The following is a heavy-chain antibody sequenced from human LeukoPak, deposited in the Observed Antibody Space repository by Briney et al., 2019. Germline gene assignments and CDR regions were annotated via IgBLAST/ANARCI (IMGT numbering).Heavy chain of an antibody. CDR3: ARDRGYSGYGHNFDS. Sequence: PGGSLRLSCAASGFPFSSYGMHWVRQAPGKGLEWVAVIWYDGSNKYYADSVKGRFTISRDNSKNTLYLQMNSLRAEDTAVYYCARDRGYSGYGHNFDSWGQGTLVTVSS. D-gene: IGHD5-12*01. V-gene: IGHV3-33*01. CDR2: IWYDGSNK. J-gene: IGHJ4*02. CDR1: GFPFSSYG.